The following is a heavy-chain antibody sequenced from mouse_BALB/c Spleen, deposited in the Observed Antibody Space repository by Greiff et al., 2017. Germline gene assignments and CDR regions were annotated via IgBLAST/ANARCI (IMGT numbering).Heavy chain of an antibody. CDR3: ARDGYYGDY. CDR1: GFTFSSYA. D-gene: IGHD2-3*01. V-gene: IGHV5-6-5*01. CDR2: ISSGGST. Sequence: EVQVVESGGGLVKPGGSLKLSCAASGFTFSSYAMSWVRQTPEKRLEWVASISSGGSTYYPDSVKGRFTISRDNARNILYLQMSSLRSEDTAMYYCARDGYYGDYWGQGTTLTVSS. J-gene: IGHJ2*01.